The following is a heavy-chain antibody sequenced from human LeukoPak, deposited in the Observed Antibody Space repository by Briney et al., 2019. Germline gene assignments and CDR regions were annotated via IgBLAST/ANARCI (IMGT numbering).Heavy chain of an antibody. J-gene: IGHJ6*02. CDR3: ARDILVFYYYDSSGQGGMDV. CDR2: IWYGGSNK. D-gene: IGHD3-22*01. CDR1: GFTFSSYG. Sequence: GGSLRLSCAASGFTFSSYGMHWVRQAPGKGLEWVAVIWYGGSNKYYADSVKGRFTISRDNSKNTLYLQMNSLRAEDTAVYYCARDILVFYYYDSSGQGGMDVWGQGTTVTVSS. V-gene: IGHV3-33*01.